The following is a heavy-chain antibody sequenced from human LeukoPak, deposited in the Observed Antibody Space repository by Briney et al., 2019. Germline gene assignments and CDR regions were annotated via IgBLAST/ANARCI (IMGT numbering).Heavy chain of an antibody. CDR3: GGEPRSLAY. Sequence: QSGGSLRLSCAVSGFWFRTYWMSWVRQAPGKGLEWVASISQDGSTKNYLDSVKGRFTISRDNAKNSLYLQMNSLRVDDTAVYYCGGEPRSLAYWGQGTLVTVSS. CDR1: GFWFRTYW. V-gene: IGHV3-7*01. CDR2: ISQDGSTK. J-gene: IGHJ4*02.